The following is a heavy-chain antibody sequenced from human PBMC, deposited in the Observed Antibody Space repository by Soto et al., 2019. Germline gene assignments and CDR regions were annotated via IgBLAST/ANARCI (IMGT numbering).Heavy chain of an antibody. J-gene: IGHJ3*02. CDR3: AKVFMLGYCSGGSCTDAFDI. CDR2: ISGSGGST. D-gene: IGHD2-15*01. CDR1: GFTFSSYA. Sequence: PGGSLRLSCAASGFTFSSYAMSWVRQAPGKGLEWVSAISGSGGSTYYADSVKGRFTISRDNSKNTLYLQMNSLRAEDTAVYYYAKVFMLGYCSGGSCTDAFDIWGQGTMVTVSS. V-gene: IGHV3-23*01.